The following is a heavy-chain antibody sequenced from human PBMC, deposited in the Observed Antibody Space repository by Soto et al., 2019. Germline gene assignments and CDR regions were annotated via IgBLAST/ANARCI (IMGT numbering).Heavy chain of an antibody. CDR3: ESGREVVYGDYFSSYFDY. Sequence: PGGSLRLSCEASGFLFSSSSMHWVRQAPGKGLECVAMICHDGSKTQYLESVKGRFIISTDNSKNTLYLRMRGLTADDTAIYYCESGREVVYGDYFSSYFDYWSQRFLVPVSS. CDR2: ICHDGSKT. D-gene: IGHD4-17*01. J-gene: IGHJ4*02. CDR1: GFLFSSSS. V-gene: IGHV3-33*03.